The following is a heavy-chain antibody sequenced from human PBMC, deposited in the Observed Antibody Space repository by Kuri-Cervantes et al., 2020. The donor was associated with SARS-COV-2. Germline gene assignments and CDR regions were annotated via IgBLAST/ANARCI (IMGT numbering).Heavy chain of an antibody. D-gene: IGHD4/OR15-4a*01. J-gene: IGHJ3*02. CDR3: ARSGPGAISREDGALHI. V-gene: IGHV1-45*02. CDR1: GDTFTYRF. Sequence: SVKVSCKASGDTFTYRFLHWVRQAPGQAPEWLGWITPFNGNTKYAQRLQDRVTITRDRSMNTAYMELNSLRSEDTAMYYCARSGPGAISREDGALHIWGQGTMVTVSS. CDR2: ITPFNGNT.